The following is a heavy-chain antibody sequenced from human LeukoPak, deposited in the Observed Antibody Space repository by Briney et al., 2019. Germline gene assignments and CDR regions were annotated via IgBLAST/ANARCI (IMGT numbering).Heavy chain of an antibody. CDR3: ARSGLSRFGF. Sequence: PGGSLRLSCAASGFTFSSYWMSWVRQAPGKGLEWVANIKKDGSDKYSVDSVKGRFTISRDNAKTSLYLQMNSLRAEDTAVYYCARSGLSRFGFWGQGTLVTVSS. J-gene: IGHJ4*02. V-gene: IGHV3-7*03. D-gene: IGHD2/OR15-2a*01. CDR1: GFTFSSYW. CDR2: IKKDGSDK.